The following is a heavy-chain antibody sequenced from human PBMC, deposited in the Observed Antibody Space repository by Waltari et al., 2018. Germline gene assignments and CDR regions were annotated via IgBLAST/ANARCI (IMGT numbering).Heavy chain of an antibody. CDR2: IYTSGST. CDR3: ASFPRYNGNDVGGFDY. Sequence: QVQLQESGPGLVKPSQTLSLTCTVSGGSISSGSYYWSWIRQPAGKGLEWIGYIYTSGSTNYNPSLKSRVTISVDTSKNQFSLKLSSVTAADTAVYYCASFPRYNGNDVGGFDYWGQGTLVTVSS. D-gene: IGHD1-1*01. CDR1: GGSISSGSYY. J-gene: IGHJ4*02. V-gene: IGHV4-61*09.